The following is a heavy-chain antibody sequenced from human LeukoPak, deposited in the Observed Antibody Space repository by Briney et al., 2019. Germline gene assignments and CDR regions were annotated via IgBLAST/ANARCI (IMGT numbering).Heavy chain of an antibody. D-gene: IGHD3-22*01. CDR3: AKDLTMIPMDV. CDR2: ISASGAST. CDR1: GFPFSDYA. V-gene: IGHV3-23*01. J-gene: IGHJ6*03. Sequence: GGSLRLSCAASGFPFSDYAMTWVRQAPGKGLEWVSAISASGASTYYTDSVKGRFTISRDNSKNTLYLQMNSLRAEDTAVYYCAKDLTMIPMDVWGKGTTVTVSS.